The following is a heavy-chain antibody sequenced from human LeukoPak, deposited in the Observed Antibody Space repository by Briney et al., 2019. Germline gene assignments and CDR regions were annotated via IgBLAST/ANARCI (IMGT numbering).Heavy chain of an antibody. Sequence: GGSLRLFCAASGFTFRSYWMRWVRQAAGRGLEWVANIKQDGSEKYYVDSVKGRFTISRDNAKNSLYLQMNSLRAEDTAVYYCARDALLWFGEFLYWGQGTLVTVSS. CDR3: ARDALLWFGEFLY. CDR1: GFTFRSYW. CDR2: IKQDGSEK. D-gene: IGHD3-10*01. J-gene: IGHJ4*02. V-gene: IGHV3-7*03.